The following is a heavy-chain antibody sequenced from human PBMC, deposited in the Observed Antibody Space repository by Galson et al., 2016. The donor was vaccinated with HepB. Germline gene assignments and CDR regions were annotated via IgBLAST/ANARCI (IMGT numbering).Heavy chain of an antibody. Sequence: SLRLSCAASGFIFSDYAMHWVRQAPGKGLEWVAVIWYDGSNKYYADPVKGRFIISRDNSKNTVYLQVNSLRAEDTAMYYCARGVIGQWLSANFDYWGQGTLVTVSS. D-gene: IGHD6-19*01. J-gene: IGHJ4*02. V-gene: IGHV3-33*01. CDR1: GFIFSDYA. CDR2: IWYDGSNK. CDR3: ARGVIGQWLSANFDY.